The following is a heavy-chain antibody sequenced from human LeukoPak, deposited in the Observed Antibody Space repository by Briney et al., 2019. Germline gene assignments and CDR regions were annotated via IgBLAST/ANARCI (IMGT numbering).Heavy chain of an antibody. CDR1: GGSISSGSYY. V-gene: IGHV4-61*02. D-gene: IGHD6-6*01. J-gene: IGHJ5*02. CDR3: AREVIAAHNWFDP. CDR2: FYTSGST. Sequence: SETLSLTCSVSGGSISSGSYYWSWIRQPAGKGLEWIGRFYTSGSTNYNPSLKSRVAISVDTSKNQFSLKLSSVTAADTAVYYCAREVIAAHNWFDPWGQGTLVTVSS.